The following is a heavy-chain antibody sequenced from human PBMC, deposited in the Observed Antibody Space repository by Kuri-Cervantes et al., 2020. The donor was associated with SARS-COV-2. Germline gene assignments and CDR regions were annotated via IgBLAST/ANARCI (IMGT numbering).Heavy chain of an antibody. V-gene: IGHV3-30*02. J-gene: IGHJ6*03. Sequence: GGSLRLSCAASGFTFSSYGMHWVRQAPGKGLGWVAFIRYDGSNKYYADSVKGRFTISRDNSKNTLYLQMNSLRAEDTAVYYCAKEGKYSSGWYDYYYYMDVWGKGTTVTVSS. CDR3: AKEGKYSSGWYDYYYYMDV. CDR1: GFTFSSYG. CDR2: IRYDGSNK. D-gene: IGHD6-19*01.